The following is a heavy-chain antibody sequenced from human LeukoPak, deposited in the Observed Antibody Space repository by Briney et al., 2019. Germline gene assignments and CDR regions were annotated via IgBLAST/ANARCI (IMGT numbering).Heavy chain of an antibody. D-gene: IGHD4-17*01. V-gene: IGHV3-74*01. Sequence: PGGSLRLSCAASGFTLSSYWMHWVRQAPGKGLVWVSRMNSDGSSTTYADSVKGRFTISRGNAKNTLYLQMNSLRAEDTAVYHCAREAFNYGDHYFDYWGQGTLVTVSS. CDR2: MNSDGSST. CDR3: AREAFNYGDHYFDY. J-gene: IGHJ4*02. CDR1: GFTLSSYW.